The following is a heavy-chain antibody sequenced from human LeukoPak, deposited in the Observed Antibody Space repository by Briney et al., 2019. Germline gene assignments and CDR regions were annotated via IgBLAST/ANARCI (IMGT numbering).Heavy chain of an antibody. CDR2: ISGSGGST. J-gene: IGHJ5*02. CDR3: AKDVRVLWFGELLYNWFDP. V-gene: IGHV3-23*01. D-gene: IGHD3-10*01. CDR1: GFTFSSYG. Sequence: PGGSLRLSCAASGFTFSSYGMSWVRQAPGKGLEWVSAISGSGGSTYYADSVKGRFTISRDTSKNTLYLQMNRLRAEDTAVYYCAKDVRVLWFGELLYNWFDPWGQGTLVTVSS.